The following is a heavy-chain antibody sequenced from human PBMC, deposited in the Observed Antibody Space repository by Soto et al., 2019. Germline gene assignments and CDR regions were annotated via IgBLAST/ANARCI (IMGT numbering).Heavy chain of an antibody. CDR2: IYYSGST. J-gene: IGHJ5*02. D-gene: IGHD3-10*01. V-gene: IGHV4-59*01. CDR3: ARDNMVRGVSWFDP. CDR1: GGSISSYY. Sequence: SETLSLTCTVSGGSISSYYWSWIRQPPGKGLEWIGYIYYSGSTNYNPSLKSRVTISVDTSKNQFSLKLSSVTAADTAVYYRARDNMVRGVSWFDPWGQGTLVTVSS.